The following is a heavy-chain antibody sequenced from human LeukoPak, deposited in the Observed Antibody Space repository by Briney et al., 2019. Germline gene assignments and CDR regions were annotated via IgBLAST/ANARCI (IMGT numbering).Heavy chain of an antibody. J-gene: IGHJ6*03. CDR2: IYYSGST. D-gene: IGHD3-22*01. V-gene: IGHV4-59*01. Sequence: SETLSLTCTVSGGSISSYYWNWIRQPPGKGLEWIGYIYYSGSTNYNPSLKSRVTISVDTSKNQFSLKLSSVTAADTAVYYCARGLGGYYYYYYYYMDVWGKGTTVTVSS. CDR1: GGSISSYY. CDR3: ARGLGGYYYYYYYYMDV.